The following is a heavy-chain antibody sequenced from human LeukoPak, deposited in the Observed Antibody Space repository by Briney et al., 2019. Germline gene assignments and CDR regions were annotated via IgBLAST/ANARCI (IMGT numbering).Heavy chain of an antibody. CDR2: IVSFFGSA. D-gene: IGHD3-10*01. J-gene: IGHJ6*02. V-gene: IGHV1-69*01. Sequence: SVKVSCKASGGTLTNYVISWVRQAPGQGLEWMGGIVSFFGSARYAEKFQGRVTILVDESSSTVSMELSNLRSEDTAVYYCARGEEDYYGSGSYEAYGMDVWGQGTTVTVSS. CDR3: ARGEEDYYGSGSYEAYGMDV. CDR1: GGTLTNYV.